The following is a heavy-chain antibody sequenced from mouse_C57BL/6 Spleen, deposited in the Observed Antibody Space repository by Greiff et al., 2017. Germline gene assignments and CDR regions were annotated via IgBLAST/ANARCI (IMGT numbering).Heavy chain of an antibody. CDR1: GYTFTDYY. Sequence: EVQLQQSGPELVKPGASVKISCKASGYTFTDYYMNWVKQSHGKSLEWIGDINPNNGGTSYNQKFKGKATLTVDKSSSTAYMELRSLTSEDSAVYSCARTYGNYDYWYFDVWGTGTTVTVSS. D-gene: IGHD2-1*01. J-gene: IGHJ1*03. CDR2: INPNNGGT. V-gene: IGHV1-26*01. CDR3: ARTYGNYDYWYFDV.